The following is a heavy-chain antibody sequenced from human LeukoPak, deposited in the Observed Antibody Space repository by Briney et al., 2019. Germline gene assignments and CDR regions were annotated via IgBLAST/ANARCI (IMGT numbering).Heavy chain of an antibody. CDR1: GHSISSGYY. V-gene: IGHV4-61*01. CDR2: IYYSGST. CDR3: ARSKYYYDSNFDY. J-gene: IGHJ4*02. D-gene: IGHD3-22*01. Sequence: PSETLSLTCTVSGHSISSGYYWSWIRQPPGKGLEWIGYIYYSGSTNYNPSLKSRVTISVDTSKNQFSLKLSSVTAADTAVYYCARSKYYYDSNFDYWGQGTLVTVSS.